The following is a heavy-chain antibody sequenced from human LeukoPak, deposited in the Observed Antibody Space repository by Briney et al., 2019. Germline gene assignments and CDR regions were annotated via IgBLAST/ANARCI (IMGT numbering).Heavy chain of an antibody. J-gene: IGHJ5*02. CDR2: IYSGGTT. CDR3: ARVKVGITYWFDP. D-gene: IGHD1-26*01. V-gene: IGHV3-66*01. Sequence: GGSLRLSCASSGFIVNYNYMSWVRQAPGKGLEWVSVIYSGGTTYYADSVKGRFTISRDNSKNMVYLQMKSLRVEDTAVYYCARVKVGITYWFDPWGQGTLVTVSS. CDR1: GFIVNYNY.